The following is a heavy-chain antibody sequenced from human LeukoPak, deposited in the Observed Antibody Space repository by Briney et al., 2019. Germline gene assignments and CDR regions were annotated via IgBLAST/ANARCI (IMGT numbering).Heavy chain of an antibody. Sequence: ASVKVSCKASGYTFSNYGFSWVRQAPGQGLEWMGWISAYNGKTNYAQKVQGRVTMTTDTSTSTAYMDLRSLRSDDTAVYYCARATVTTLSDAFDIWGQGTMATVSS. CDR1: GYTFSNYG. CDR3: ARATVTTLSDAFDI. D-gene: IGHD4-17*01. CDR2: ISAYNGKT. V-gene: IGHV1-18*01. J-gene: IGHJ3*02.